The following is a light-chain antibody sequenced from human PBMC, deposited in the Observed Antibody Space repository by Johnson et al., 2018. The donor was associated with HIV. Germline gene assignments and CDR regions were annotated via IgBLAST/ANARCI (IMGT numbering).Light chain of an antibody. J-gene: IGLJ1*01. CDR3: GTWDSRLNVYL. CDR2: ENN. CDR1: SSNIGNNY. Sequence: QSVLTQPPSVSAAPGQKVTISCSGSSSNIGNNYVSWYQELPGTAPKLLIYENNKRPSGIPDRFSGSKSGTSTTLGITGLQTGDEADYYCGTWDSRLNVYLFGPWTKVTVL. V-gene: IGLV1-51*02.